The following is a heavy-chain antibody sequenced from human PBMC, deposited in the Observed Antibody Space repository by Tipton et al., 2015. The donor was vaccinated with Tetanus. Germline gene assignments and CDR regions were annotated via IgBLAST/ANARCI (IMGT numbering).Heavy chain of an antibody. D-gene: IGHD5/OR15-5a*01. Sequence: QLVQSGAEVKKPGASVKVSCKASGYIFASYDINWVRQAAGQGLEWMGWMNPKSGDTDYPQKFQGRVTMTRNTSISTAYMELTNLRAEDTAVYYCARGPRSVPPASFDPWGQGTLGTVSS. V-gene: IGHV1-8*01. CDR2: MNPKSGDT. J-gene: IGHJ5*02. CDR3: ARGPRSVPPASFDP. CDR1: GYIFASYD.